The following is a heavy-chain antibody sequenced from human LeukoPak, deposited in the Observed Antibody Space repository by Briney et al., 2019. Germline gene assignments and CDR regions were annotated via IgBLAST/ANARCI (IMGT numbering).Heavy chain of an antibody. J-gene: IGHJ6*02. CDR3: ARGGTDLWSGYYGMDV. CDR1: GFTFSSYW. CDR2: IKQDGSEK. Sequence: QPGGSLRLSCAASGFTFSSYWMSWVRQAPGKGLEWVANIKQDGSEKYYVDSVKGRFTISRDNAKNSLYLQMNSLRAEDTGVCYGARGGTDLWSGYYGMDVWGQGTTVTVSS. V-gene: IGHV3-7*01. D-gene: IGHD3-3*01.